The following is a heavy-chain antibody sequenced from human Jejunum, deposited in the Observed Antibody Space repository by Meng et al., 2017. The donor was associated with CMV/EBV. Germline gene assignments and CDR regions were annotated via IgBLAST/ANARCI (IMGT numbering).Heavy chain of an antibody. CDR2: VYYSGSA. D-gene: IGHD1-1*01. J-gene: IGHJ4*02. Sequence: VSGDSIRSHYWSWIRHPPGKGLEWMGYVYYSGSATYSPSLRSRITISVDTSKNQVSLNLRSVTAADTAMYFCARGIGHASNNSHDYWGQGTLVTVSS. CDR1: GDSIRSHY. CDR3: ARGIGHASNNSHDY. V-gene: IGHV4-59*11.